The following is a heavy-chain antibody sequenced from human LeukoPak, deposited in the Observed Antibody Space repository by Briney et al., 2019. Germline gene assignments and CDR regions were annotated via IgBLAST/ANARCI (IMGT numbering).Heavy chain of an antibody. V-gene: IGHV3-30-3*01. CDR2: ISYDGNNK. J-gene: IGHJ6*02. Sequence: PGRSLRLSCAASGFTFSSYAMHWVRQAPGKGLEWVAVISYDGNNKYYADSVKGRFTISRDNSKNTLYLQMNSLRAEDTAVYYCARARGLIAPEDGMDVWGQGTTVTVSS. CDR1: GFTFSSYA. D-gene: IGHD6-25*01. CDR3: ARARGLIAPEDGMDV.